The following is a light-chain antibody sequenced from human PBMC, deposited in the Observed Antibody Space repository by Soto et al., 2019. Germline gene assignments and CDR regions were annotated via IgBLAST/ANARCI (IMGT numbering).Light chain of an antibody. CDR2: DAS. V-gene: IGKV3-11*01. J-gene: IGKJ1*01. CDR3: QQRSNWPPTWT. CDR1: QSVSSY. Sequence: EIVLTQSPATLSLSPGERATLSCRASQSVSSYLAWYQQKPGQAPRLLIYDASNRATGIPARFSGGGSGTDFTLTISSLEPEDFAVYYCQQRSNWPPTWTLGQGTKVEIK.